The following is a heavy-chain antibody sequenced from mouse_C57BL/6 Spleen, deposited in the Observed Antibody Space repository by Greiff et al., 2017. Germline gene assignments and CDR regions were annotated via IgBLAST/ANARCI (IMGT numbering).Heavy chain of an antibody. D-gene: IGHD2-14*01. CDR1: GFTFSSYA. CDR3: ARDPWGTDWFAY. Sequence: EVKVVESGGGLVKPGGSLKLSCAASGFTFSSYAMSWVRQTPEKRLEWVATISDGGSYTYYPDNVKGRFTISRDNAKNNLYLQMSHLKSEDTAMYYCARDPWGTDWFAYWGQGTLVTVSA. J-gene: IGHJ3*01. CDR2: ISDGGSYT. V-gene: IGHV5-4*01.